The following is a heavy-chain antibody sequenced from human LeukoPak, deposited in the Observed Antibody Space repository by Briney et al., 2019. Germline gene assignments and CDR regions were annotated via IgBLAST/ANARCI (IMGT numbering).Heavy chain of an antibody. J-gene: IGHJ4*02. V-gene: IGHV3-20*04. Sequence: GGSLRLSCAASGFTFDDHGMNWVRQAPGEGLEWVSGISWNGGTTGYADSVKGRFTISRDNAKNFLYLQMNSLRAEDAAVYYCATEGSFDYWGQGTLVTVSS. CDR2: ISWNGGTT. CDR1: GFTFDDHG. CDR3: ATEGSFDY.